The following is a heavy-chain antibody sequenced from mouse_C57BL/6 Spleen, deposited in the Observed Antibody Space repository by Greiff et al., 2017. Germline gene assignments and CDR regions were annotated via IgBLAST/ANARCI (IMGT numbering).Heavy chain of an antibody. CDR1: GYTFTSYW. D-gene: IGHD4-1*01. J-gene: IGHJ1*03. CDR2: IHPNSGST. CDR3: AIALGRGGYFDV. Sequence: QVQLQQPGAELVKPGASVKLSCKASGYTFTSYWMHWVKQRPGQGLEWIGMIHPNSGSTNYNEKFKSKATLTVDKSSSTAYMQLSSLTSEDSAVYYCAIALGRGGYFDVWGTGTTVTVSS. V-gene: IGHV1-64*01.